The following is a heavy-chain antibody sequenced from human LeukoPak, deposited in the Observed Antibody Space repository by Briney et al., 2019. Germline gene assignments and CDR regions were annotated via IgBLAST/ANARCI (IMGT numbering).Heavy chain of an antibody. CDR2: IYHSGST. J-gene: IGHJ6*03. CDR1: GYSISSGYY. CDR3: ARVKMATIRSYYYYYYMDV. Sequence: PSETLSLTCTVSGYSISSGYYWGWIRQPPGKGLEWIGSIYHSGSTYYNPSLKSRVTTSVDTSKNQFSLKLSSVTAADTAVYYCARVKMATIRSYYYYYYMDVWGKGTTVTISS. V-gene: IGHV4-38-2*02. D-gene: IGHD5-24*01.